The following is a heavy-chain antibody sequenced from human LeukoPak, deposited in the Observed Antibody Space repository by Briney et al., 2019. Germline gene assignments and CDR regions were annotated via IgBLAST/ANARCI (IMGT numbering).Heavy chain of an antibody. J-gene: IGHJ4*02. Sequence: SETLSLTCAVYGGSFSGYYWSWIRPPPGKGLEWIGEINHSGSTNYNPSLKSRVTISVDTSKNQFSLKLSSVTAADTAVYYCARGLDYDILTGYYSRGSYFDYWGQGTLVTVSS. CDR1: GGSFSGYY. D-gene: IGHD3-9*01. V-gene: IGHV4-34*01. CDR2: INHSGST. CDR3: ARGLDYDILTGYYSRGSYFDY.